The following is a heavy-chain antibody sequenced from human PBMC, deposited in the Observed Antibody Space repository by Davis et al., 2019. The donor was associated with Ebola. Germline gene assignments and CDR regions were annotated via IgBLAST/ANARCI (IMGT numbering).Heavy chain of an antibody. J-gene: IGHJ3*02. CDR2: IKWNVNFI. CDR1: GFSFEGYA. CDR3: AKAAFRGYEYGGDALDI. Sequence: SLKISCAASGFSFEGYAMYWVRQAPGRGLDWVSTIKWNVNFIDYADSVKVRFSVSRDNGKNSLYLQMNSLRADDTALYYCAKAAFRGYEYGGDALDIWGRGTMVTVSS. V-gene: IGHV3-9*01. D-gene: IGHD5-12*01.